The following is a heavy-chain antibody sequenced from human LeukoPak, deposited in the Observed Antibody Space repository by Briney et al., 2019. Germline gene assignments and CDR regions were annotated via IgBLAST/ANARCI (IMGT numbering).Heavy chain of an antibody. CDR1: GFTFGNYW. V-gene: IGHV3-74*01. D-gene: IGHD1-14*01. J-gene: IGHJ5*01. CDR2: IKGDGSHT. Sequence: GGSLRLSCAASGFTFGNYWMHWVRQAPGKGLVWVSRIKGDGSHTVYADSVKGRFTISRDNAKNTLYLQMKSLRDEDTAVYYCVRDWDHFDFDSWGQGTLVTVSS. CDR3: VRDWDHFDFDS.